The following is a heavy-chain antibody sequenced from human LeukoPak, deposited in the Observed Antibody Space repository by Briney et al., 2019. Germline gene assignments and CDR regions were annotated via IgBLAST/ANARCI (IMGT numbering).Heavy chain of an antibody. V-gene: IGHV3-21*01. CDR1: GITFSSYG. CDR3: ARAKGITIFGVVRQSSNWFDP. Sequence: GGSLRLSCAASGITFSSYGMNWVRQAPGKGLEWVSSISSSSSYIYYADSVKGRFTISGDNAKNSLYLQMNSLRAEDTAVYYCARAKGITIFGVVRQSSNWFDPWGQGTLVTVSS. J-gene: IGHJ5*02. D-gene: IGHD3-3*01. CDR2: ISSSSSYI.